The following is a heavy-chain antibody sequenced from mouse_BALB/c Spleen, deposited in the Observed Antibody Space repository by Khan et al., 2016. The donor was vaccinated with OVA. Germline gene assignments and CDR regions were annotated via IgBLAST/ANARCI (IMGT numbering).Heavy chain of an antibody. J-gene: IGHJ2*01. CDR1: GYTFTSYW. V-gene: IGHV1-7*01. CDR3: ARWGPGKDY. D-gene: IGHD3-3*01. Sequence: VQLQESGAELAKPGASVKMSCKASGYTFTSYWMHWVKQRPGQGLEWIGYINPSTGYTEYNQKFKYKATLTEDKSSSPASLQLRSLTSDASSVYYCARWGPGKDYGGQGTTLTVSA. CDR2: INPSTGYT.